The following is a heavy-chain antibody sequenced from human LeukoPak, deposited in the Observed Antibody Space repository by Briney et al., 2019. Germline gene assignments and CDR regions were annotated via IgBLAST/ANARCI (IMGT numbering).Heavy chain of an antibody. V-gene: IGHV4-61*01. CDR1: GGSISSSSYY. D-gene: IGHD2-15*01. CDR3: ARGGVGWPYYFDY. Sequence: SETLSLTCTVSGGSISSSSYYWSWIRQPPGKGLEWIGYIYYSGSTNYNPSLKSRVTISVDTSKNQFSLKLSSVTAADTAVYYCARGGVGWPYYFDYWGQGTLVTVSS. CDR2: IYYSGST. J-gene: IGHJ4*02.